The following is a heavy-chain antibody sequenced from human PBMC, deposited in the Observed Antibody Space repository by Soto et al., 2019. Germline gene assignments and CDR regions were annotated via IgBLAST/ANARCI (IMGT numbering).Heavy chain of an antibody. CDR3: ARRPGFGHAFDI. V-gene: IGHV4-59*08. CDR1: GGSISSYY. D-gene: IGHD3-10*01. J-gene: IGHJ3*02. Sequence: QVQLQESGPGLVKPSETLSLTCTVSGGSISSYYWSWIRQPPGKGLEWIGYIYYSGSTNYNPSLKNPGTIPLPTSKSQFSLELSSVTAADTAVYSCARRPGFGHAFDIWGQGTMVTVSS. CDR2: IYYSGST.